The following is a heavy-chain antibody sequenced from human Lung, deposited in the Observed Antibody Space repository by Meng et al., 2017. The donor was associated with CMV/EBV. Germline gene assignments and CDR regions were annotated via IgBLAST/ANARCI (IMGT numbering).Heavy chain of an antibody. D-gene: IGHD1-14*01. CDR1: GGSISSSSYY. V-gene: IGHV4-39*01. CDR2: VVYSGTT. Sequence: QLQLPESGPGLVKPSATLPLTCTVSGGSISSSSYYWAWIRQPPGEGLEWIGSVVYSGTTYYTSSLKSRVSISVDTSKNQFSLKLSSVTAADTAVYYCARHHHSPTFDYWGQGTLVTVSS. J-gene: IGHJ4*02. CDR3: ARHHHSPTFDY.